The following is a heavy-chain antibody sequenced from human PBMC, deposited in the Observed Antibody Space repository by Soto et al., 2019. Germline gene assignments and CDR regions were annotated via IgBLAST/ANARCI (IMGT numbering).Heavy chain of an antibody. CDR3: ARGRSAAGSPYYYYYGMDV. V-gene: IGHV4-34*01. CDR2: INQSGST. J-gene: IGHJ6*02. D-gene: IGHD6-13*01. Sequence: PSETLSLTCAVYGGSFSGYYWSWIRQPPGKGLEWIGEINQSGSTNYNPSLKSRVTISVDTSKNQFSLKLSSVTAADTAVYYCARGRSAAGSPYYYYYGMDVWGQGTTVTVSS. CDR1: GGSFSGYY.